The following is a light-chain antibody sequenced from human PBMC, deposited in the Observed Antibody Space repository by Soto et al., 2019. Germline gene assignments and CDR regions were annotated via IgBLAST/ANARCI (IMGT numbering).Light chain of an antibody. CDR2: DVS. Sequence: QSVLTQPASVSGSPGQSITISCTGTSSDVGNYNYVSWYQQHPGKAPKLMIYDVSNRPSGVSNRFSGSKSDNTASLTISGLQAEEEADYYCSSYTSSSTLEFGGGTKLTVL. CDR1: SSDVGNYNY. J-gene: IGLJ2*01. CDR3: SSYTSSSTLE. V-gene: IGLV2-14*01.